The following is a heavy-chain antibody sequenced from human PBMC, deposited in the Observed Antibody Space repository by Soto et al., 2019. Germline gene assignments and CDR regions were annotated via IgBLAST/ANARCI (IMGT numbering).Heavy chain of an antibody. CDR2: IIPIFGTA. CDR1: GGTFSSYA. V-gene: IGHV1-69*13. Sequence: SVKVSCKASGGTFSSYAISWVRQAPGQGLEWMGVIIPIFGTANYAQKFQGRVTITAYESTSTAYMELSSLRSEDTAVYYCAREPYYDILTGYQRLYYYYGMDVWGQGTTVTVSS. CDR3: AREPYYDILTGYQRLYYYYGMDV. D-gene: IGHD3-9*01. J-gene: IGHJ6*02.